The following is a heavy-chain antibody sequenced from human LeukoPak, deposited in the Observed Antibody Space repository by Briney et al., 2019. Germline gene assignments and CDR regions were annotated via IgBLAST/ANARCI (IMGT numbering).Heavy chain of an antibody. CDR2: ISYDGSNK. V-gene: IGHV3-30*18. Sequence: GRSLRLSCAASGFTFSSYGMHWVRQAPGKGVEWVAVISYDGSNKYYADSVKGRFTISRDNSKNTLYLQMNSLRAEDTAVYYCAKPPWTGTPAFDIWGQGTMVTVSS. J-gene: IGHJ3*02. CDR3: AKPPWTGTPAFDI. D-gene: IGHD1-1*01. CDR1: GFTFSSYG.